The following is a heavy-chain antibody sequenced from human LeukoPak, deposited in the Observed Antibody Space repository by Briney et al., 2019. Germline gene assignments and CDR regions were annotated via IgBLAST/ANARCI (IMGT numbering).Heavy chain of an antibody. D-gene: IGHD1-26*01. V-gene: IGHV3-30*02. Sequence: GGSLRLSCAASGFTFSSYGMHWVRQAPGKGLEWVAVIWYGGSNKYYADSVKGRFTISRDNSKNTLYLQMNSLRAEDTAVYYCAKDRTSGSHALDPWGQGTMVTVSS. J-gene: IGHJ3*01. CDR3: AKDRTSGSHALDP. CDR2: IWYGGSNK. CDR1: GFTFSSYG.